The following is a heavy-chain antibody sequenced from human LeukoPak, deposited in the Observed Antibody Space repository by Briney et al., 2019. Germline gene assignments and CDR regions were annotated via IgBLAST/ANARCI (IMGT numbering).Heavy chain of an antibody. V-gene: IGHV1-69*01. CDR3: AGFFYDNSHDAFDV. CDR1: GSSFTFTSHA. CDR2: FIPICGSA. Sequence: SVKVSCKASGSSFTFTSHAITWVRQAPGQGLEWVAGFIPICGSASYAQKFQGRVTVTSDESTRTVYMELSSVRSEDTAVYYCAGFFYDNSHDAFDVWGQGTMVTVSS. J-gene: IGHJ3*01. D-gene: IGHD3-22*01.